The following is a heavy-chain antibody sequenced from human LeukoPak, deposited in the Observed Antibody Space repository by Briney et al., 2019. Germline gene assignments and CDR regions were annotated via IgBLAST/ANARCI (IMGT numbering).Heavy chain of an antibody. CDR2: IYYSGST. CDR1: GGSISSYY. V-gene: IGHV4-59*01. J-gene: IGHJ4*02. D-gene: IGHD6-13*01. CDR3: ARVGKGSSWNFDY. Sequence: SETLSLTCTVSGGSISSYYWSWIRQPPGKGLEWIGYIYYSGSTNYNPSLKSRVTISVDTSKNQFSLKLSSVTAADTAVYYCARVGKGSSWNFDYWGQGTLVTVSS.